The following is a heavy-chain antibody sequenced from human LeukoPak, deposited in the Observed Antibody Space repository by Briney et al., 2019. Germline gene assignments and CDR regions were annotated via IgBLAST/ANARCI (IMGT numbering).Heavy chain of an antibody. Sequence: SETLSLTCDVSGGSITQTNYWTWVRQPPGKGLEWIGEVNLQGSTNYNPSLMRRVAISVDTSANHVSLQLTSVTTADTAVYYCARDRDLNWHYDYWGQGTLVTVSS. D-gene: IGHD1-20*01. CDR3: ARDRDLNWHYDY. J-gene: IGHJ4*02. CDR1: GGSITQTNY. V-gene: IGHV4-4*02. CDR2: VNLQGST.